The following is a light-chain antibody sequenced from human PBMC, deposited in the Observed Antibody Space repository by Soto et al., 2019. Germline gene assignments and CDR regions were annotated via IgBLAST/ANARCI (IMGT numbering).Light chain of an antibody. Sequence: ERGSTQSPATLSVSPGERATLSCRASQSVSSYLAWYQQKPGQAPRLLIYDASNRATGIPARFSGSGSGTDFTLTISIPEPEDFAVYYCPQRSNWPPTFGQGTRLEI. V-gene: IGKV3-11*01. CDR1: QSVSSY. J-gene: IGKJ5*01. CDR2: DAS. CDR3: PQRSNWPPT.